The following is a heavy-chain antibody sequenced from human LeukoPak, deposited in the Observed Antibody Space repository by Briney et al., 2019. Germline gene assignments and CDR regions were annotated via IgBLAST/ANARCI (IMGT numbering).Heavy chain of an antibody. CDR3: GRALVYSYVHFDY. V-gene: IGHV4-61*02. Sequence: KPSQTLSLTCAVSGGSISSGSYYWSWIRQPAGKGLEWIGRIYTSGSTNYNPSLKSRVTISVDTSKNQFSLKLSSVTAAATAVYFCGRALVYSYVHFDYWGRGTLVTVSS. CDR2: IYTSGST. CDR1: GGSISSGSYY. D-gene: IGHD5-18*01. J-gene: IGHJ4*02.